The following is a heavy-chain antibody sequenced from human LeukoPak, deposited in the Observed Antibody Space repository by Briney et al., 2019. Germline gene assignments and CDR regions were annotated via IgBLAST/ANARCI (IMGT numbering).Heavy chain of an antibody. CDR2: ITSSSSSI. Sequence: GGSLRLSCAASGFTFSSYSMNWVRQAPGRGLEWVSSITSSSSSIYYADSVKGRFTISRDNAKNSLYLQMNSLRAEDTAVYYCARKRYDSSGYWVNYWGQGALVTVSS. J-gene: IGHJ4*02. V-gene: IGHV3-21*01. D-gene: IGHD3-22*01. CDR3: ARKRYDSSGYWVNY. CDR1: GFTFSSYS.